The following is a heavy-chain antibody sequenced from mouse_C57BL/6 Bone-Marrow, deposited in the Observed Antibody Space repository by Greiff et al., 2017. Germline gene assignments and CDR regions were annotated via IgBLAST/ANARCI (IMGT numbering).Heavy chain of an antibody. CDR3: ARRGAAGYFDV. Sequence: EVQLVESGGGLVKPGGSLKLSCAASGFTFSSYTMSWVRQTPGKRLGWVAIISGGGGNTYYPDSVKGRFTISRDNAKNTLYLQMSSLRSEDTALYYCARRGAAGYFDVWGTGTTVTVSS. D-gene: IGHD6-1*01. CDR2: ISGGGGNT. CDR1: GFTFSSYT. V-gene: IGHV5-9*01. J-gene: IGHJ1*03.